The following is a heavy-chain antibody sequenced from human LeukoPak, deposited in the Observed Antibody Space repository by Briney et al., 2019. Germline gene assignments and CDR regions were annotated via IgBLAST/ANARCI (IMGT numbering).Heavy chain of an antibody. CDR3: ARDASNWSAFDS. D-gene: IGHD1-20*01. V-gene: IGHV1-2*06. Sequence: GASVKVSCKASGYTFSGYSMHWVGQAPGQGLEWMGRINPNSGVTYYAQKFQGRVTMTSDTSITTAYMELSSLTSDDTATYYCARDASNWSAFDSWGQGTLVIVSS. CDR1: GYTFSGYS. J-gene: IGHJ5*01. CDR2: INPNSGVT.